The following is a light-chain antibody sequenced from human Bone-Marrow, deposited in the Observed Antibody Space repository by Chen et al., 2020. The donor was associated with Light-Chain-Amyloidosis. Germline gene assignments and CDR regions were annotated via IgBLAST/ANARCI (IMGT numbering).Light chain of an antibody. CDR1: NSDVGSYNL. CDR3: CSYAGSSNLV. Sequence: QSALTQPPSVSGSPGQSITISCTGTNSDVGSYNLVSWYQHHPGKAPNLMIYEVSKRPSGGSNRVSGSRSGNTSSLTISGLEAEEEAYYYCCSYAGSSNLVFGGGTKLTVL. CDR2: EVS. J-gene: IGLJ2*01. V-gene: IGLV2-23*02.